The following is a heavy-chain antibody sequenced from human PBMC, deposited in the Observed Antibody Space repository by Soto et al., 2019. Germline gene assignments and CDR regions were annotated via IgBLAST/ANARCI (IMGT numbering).Heavy chain of an antibody. Sequence: QLQLQESGPGLVKPSETLSLTCTVSGGSISSSSYYWGWIRQPPGKGLEWIGSIYYSGSAYYNPARRSRVTISVSVDPSKNQFSLKLSSVTAADTAVYYCARHGTPGYSGYGRFDYWGQGTLVTVSS. V-gene: IGHV4-39*01. CDR2: IYYSGSA. D-gene: IGHD5-12*01. CDR3: ARHGTPGYSGYGRFDY. J-gene: IGHJ4*02. CDR1: GGSISSSSYY.